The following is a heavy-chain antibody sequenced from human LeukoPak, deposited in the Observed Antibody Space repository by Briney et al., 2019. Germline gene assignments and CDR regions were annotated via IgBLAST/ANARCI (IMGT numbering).Heavy chain of an antibody. V-gene: IGHV4-59*01. CDR2: IYYSGST. J-gene: IGHJ6*03. Sequence: SETLSLTCTVSGGSISSYYWSWIRQPPGKGLEWIGYIYYSGSTNYNPSLKSRVTISVDTSKNQFSLKLSSVTAADTAVYYCARDRRITMVRGVLYYMDVWGKGTTVTISS. CDR1: GGSISSYY. D-gene: IGHD3-10*01. CDR3: ARDRRITMVRGVLYYMDV.